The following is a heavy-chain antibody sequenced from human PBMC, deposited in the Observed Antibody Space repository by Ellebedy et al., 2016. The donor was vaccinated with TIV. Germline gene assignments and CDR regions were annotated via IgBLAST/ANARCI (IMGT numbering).Heavy chain of an antibody. Sequence: GESLKISXVASGFTFSSYAMGWVRQAPGKGLEWVSVISGSGGTTYHADSVKGRFTSSRDNSKNTLYLQMNSLRAEDTAVYYCATDPFNIEEAASFNSWGQGTLVTVSS. D-gene: IGHD6-19*01. V-gene: IGHV3-23*01. CDR2: ISGSGGTT. CDR1: GFTFSSYA. J-gene: IGHJ4*02. CDR3: ATDPFNIEEAASFNS.